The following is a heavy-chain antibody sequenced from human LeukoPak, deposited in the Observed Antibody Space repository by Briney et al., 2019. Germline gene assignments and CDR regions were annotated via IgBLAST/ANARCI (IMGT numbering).Heavy chain of an antibody. Sequence: PSETLSLTCTVSGGSISSSSYYWGWIRQPPGKGLEWIGSIFHSGSAYYNPSFESRVTISVDTSNNQFSLKLTSVTAADTAVYYCAREGTREWETDYWGQGTLVTVSS. D-gene: IGHD1-26*01. J-gene: IGHJ4*02. CDR2: IFHSGSA. V-gene: IGHV4-39*07. CDR3: AREGTREWETDY. CDR1: GGSISSSSYY.